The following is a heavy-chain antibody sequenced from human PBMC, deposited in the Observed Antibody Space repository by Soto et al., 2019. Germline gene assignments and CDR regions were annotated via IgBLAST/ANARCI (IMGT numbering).Heavy chain of an antibody. CDR1: GFRFSDYS. V-gene: IGHV3-48*04. D-gene: IGHD5-12*01. CDR3: ARERGDIVAGTFNIIINYMDV. CDR2: ISSSGSTI. J-gene: IGHJ6*03. Sequence: GGSLRLSCAASGFRFSDYSMNWVRQAPGRGLEWVSYISSSGSTIYYADSVKGRFTISRDNAKNSLYLQMNSLRAEDTAVYYCARERGDIVAGTFNIIINYMDVWGKGTTVTVS.